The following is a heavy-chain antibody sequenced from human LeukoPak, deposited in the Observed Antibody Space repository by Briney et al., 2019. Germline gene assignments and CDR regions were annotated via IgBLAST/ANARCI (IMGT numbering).Heavy chain of an antibody. D-gene: IGHD2-2*01. CDR2: IIPIFGTA. V-gene: IGHV1-69*13. CDR3: ASMGCSTSCFYYYYGMDV. CDR1: GGTFSSYT. Sequence: SVKVSCKASGGTFSSYTISWVRQAPGQGLEWMGGIIPIFGTANYAQKFQGRVTITADESTSTAYMELSSLRSEDTAVYYCASMGCSTSCFYYYYGMDVWGQGTTVTVSS. J-gene: IGHJ6*02.